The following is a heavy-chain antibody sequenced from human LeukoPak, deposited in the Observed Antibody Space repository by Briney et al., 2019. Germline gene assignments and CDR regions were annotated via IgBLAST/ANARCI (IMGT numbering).Heavy chain of an antibody. CDR1: GFTVSSNY. V-gene: IGHV3-53*05. Sequence: GGSLRLSCAASGFTVSSNYMSWVRQAPGKGLEWVSVIYSGGSTYYADSVKGRFTISRDNSKNTLYLQMNSLRAEDTAVYYCARDRLGYSSSWYSSFDYWGQGTLVTVSS. J-gene: IGHJ4*02. CDR2: IYSGGST. D-gene: IGHD6-13*01. CDR3: ARDRLGYSSSWYSSFDY.